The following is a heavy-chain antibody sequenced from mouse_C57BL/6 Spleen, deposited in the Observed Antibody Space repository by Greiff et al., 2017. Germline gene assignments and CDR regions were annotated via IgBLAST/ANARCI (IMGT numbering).Heavy chain of an antibody. V-gene: IGHV3-6*01. CDR1: GYSITSGYY. D-gene: IGHD4-1*01. CDR2: ISYDGSN. CDR3: ARGWDVYFDY. J-gene: IGHJ2*01. Sequence: EVQLQESGPGLVKPSQSLSLTCSVTGYSITSGYYWNWIRQFPGNKLEWMGYISYDGSNNYNPSLKNRISITRDTSKNQFFLKLNSVTTEDTATYYCARGWDVYFDYWGQGTTLTVSS.